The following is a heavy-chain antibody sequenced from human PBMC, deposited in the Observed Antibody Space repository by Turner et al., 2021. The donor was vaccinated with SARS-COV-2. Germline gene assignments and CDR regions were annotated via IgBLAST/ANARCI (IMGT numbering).Heavy chain of an antibody. V-gene: IGHV4-39*01. D-gene: IGHD3-16*02. J-gene: IGHJ4*02. Sequence: QLHLHESGLTLLKASETLSLTCNVSRDSPGGGLYFWGWIRQPPGKGLEWIGTVYGKGATYYNPSLRGRVTASVDTSKNQVFLSLRSVTAADTAVYYCVRHGVESRYFVYWGQGILVTVSS. CDR1: RDSPGGGLYF. CDR3: VRHGVESRYFVY. CDR2: VYGKGAT.